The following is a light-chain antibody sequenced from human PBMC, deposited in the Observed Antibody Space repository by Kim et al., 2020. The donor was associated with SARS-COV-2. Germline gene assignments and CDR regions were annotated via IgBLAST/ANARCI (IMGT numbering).Light chain of an antibody. CDR1: NIGSKS. CDR2: YDS. J-gene: IGLJ3*02. CDR3: QVWDSSSDHRGV. Sequence: PGKTAKLTCGGNNIGSKSVHWYQQKPGQAPVLVIYYDSDRPSGIPERFSGSNSGNTATLTISRVEAGDEADYYCQVWDSSSDHRGVFGGGTKLTVL. V-gene: IGLV3-21*04.